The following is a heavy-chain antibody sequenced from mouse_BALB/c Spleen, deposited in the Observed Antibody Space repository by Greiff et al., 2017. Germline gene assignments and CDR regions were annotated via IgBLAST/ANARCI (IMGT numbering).Heavy chain of an antibody. CDR1: GFTFSSYA. J-gene: IGHJ2*01. Sequence: EVQLVESGGGLVKPGGSLKLSCAASGFTFSSYAMSWVRQTPGKRLEWVATISSGGSYTYYPDSVKGRFTISRDNAKNTLYLQMSSLRSEDTAMYYCAEYYFDYWGQGTTLTVSS. CDR2: ISSGGSYT. CDR3: AEYYFDY. V-gene: IGHV5-9-3*01.